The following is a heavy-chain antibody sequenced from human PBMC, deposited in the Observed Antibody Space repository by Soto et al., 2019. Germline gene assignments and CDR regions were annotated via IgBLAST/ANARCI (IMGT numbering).Heavy chain of an antibody. CDR3: ASNRVTKPHKP. Sequence: SDTLSLTCAVYGGSFSGYYWSWIRQPPGKGLEWIGEINHSGSTNYNPSLKSRVTISVDTSKNQFSLKLSSVTAADTAVYYCASNRVTKPHKPWGQGTLVTVSS. CDR2: INHSGST. CDR1: GGSFSGYY. V-gene: IGHV4-34*01. D-gene: IGHD2-21*02. J-gene: IGHJ5*02.